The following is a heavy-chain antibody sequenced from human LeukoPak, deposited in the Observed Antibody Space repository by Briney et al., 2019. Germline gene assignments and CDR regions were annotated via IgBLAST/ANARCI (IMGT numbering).Heavy chain of an antibody. D-gene: IGHD3-22*01. V-gene: IGHV3-23*01. CDR2: ISGSGGST. Sequence: GGSLRLSCAASGFTVSSNYMSWVRQAPGKGLEWVSAISGSGGSTYYADSVKGRFTISRDNSKNTLYLQMNSLRAEDTAVYYCAKEMGAYYDSSGYYYFTGRADYWGQGTLVTVSS. J-gene: IGHJ4*02. CDR3: AKEMGAYYDSSGYYYFTGRADY. CDR1: GFTVSSNY.